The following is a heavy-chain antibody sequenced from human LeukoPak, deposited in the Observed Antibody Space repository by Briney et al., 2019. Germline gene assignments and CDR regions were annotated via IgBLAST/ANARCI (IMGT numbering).Heavy chain of an antibody. CDR2: ISNSGEST. CDR1: GFTFSSYA. J-gene: IGHJ4*02. D-gene: IGHD3-10*01. V-gene: IGHV3-23*01. CDR3: AKQGGYGSH. Sequence: GGSLRLSCAASGFTFSSYAMNWVRQAPGKGLEWVSTISNSGESTYYADSVKGRFTISRDNSKNTLFLQMNSLRAEDTAVYYCAKQGGYGSHWGQGTLVTVSS.